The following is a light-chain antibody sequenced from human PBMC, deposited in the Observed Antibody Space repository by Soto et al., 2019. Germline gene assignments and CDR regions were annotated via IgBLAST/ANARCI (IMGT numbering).Light chain of an antibody. CDR1: SSNIGIST. Sequence: QSVLTQPPSASGPPGQRVTFSCSGSSSNIGISTVNWYQQVPGTAPTIIIYTDNQRPSGVPDRFSGSKSGTSASLAISGLQSEDEADYYCAAWDDSLNGVVFGGETKLTVL. V-gene: IGLV1-44*01. J-gene: IGLJ2*01. CDR3: AAWDDSLNGVV. CDR2: TDN.